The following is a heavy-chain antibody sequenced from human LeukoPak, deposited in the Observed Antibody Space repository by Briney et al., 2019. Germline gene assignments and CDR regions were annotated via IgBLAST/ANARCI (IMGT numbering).Heavy chain of an antibody. CDR2: IWHDASHT. D-gene: IGHD2-8*02. J-gene: IGHJ4*02. Sequence: GGSPRLSCAASGFSFSTYAMHWVRQAPGKGLEWVALIWHDASHTFYTDSVKGRFTISRDNSKNTLYLQMNSLRAEDTAVYYCARDPSWGMAFDYWGQGTLVTVSS. CDR3: ARDPSWGMAFDY. CDR1: GFSFSTYA. V-gene: IGHV3-33*01.